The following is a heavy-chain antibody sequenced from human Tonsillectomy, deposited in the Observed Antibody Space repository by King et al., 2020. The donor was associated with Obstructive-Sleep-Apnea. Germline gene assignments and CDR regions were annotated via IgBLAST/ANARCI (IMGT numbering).Heavy chain of an antibody. D-gene: IGHD6-13*01. CDR3: TRGSAAAYFDY. J-gene: IGHJ4*02. CDR1: EFTFSNSW. CDR2: ISTKTDGAST. V-gene: IGHV3-15*01. Sequence: VQLVESGGGLVKAEGSLRLSCAASEFTFSNSWMSWVRQVPGKGLEWVGRISTKTDGASTASAAPVKGRFIISRDDSKNTLYLQMNSLKIEDTAVYYCTRGSAAAYFDYWGQGTLVTVSS.